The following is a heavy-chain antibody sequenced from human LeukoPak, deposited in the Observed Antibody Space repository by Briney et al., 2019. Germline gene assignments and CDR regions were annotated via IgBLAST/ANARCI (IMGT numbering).Heavy chain of an antibody. CDR1: GGSFSGYY. CDR2: INHSGST. Sequence: KPSETLSLTCAVYGGSFSGYYWSWIRQPPGKGQEWIGEINHSGSTNYNPSLKSRVTISVDTSKNQFSLKLSSVTAADTAVYYCARGLAPRITMIVRRAFDIWGQGTMVTVSS. J-gene: IGHJ3*02. V-gene: IGHV4-34*01. D-gene: IGHD3-22*01. CDR3: ARGLAPRITMIVRRAFDI.